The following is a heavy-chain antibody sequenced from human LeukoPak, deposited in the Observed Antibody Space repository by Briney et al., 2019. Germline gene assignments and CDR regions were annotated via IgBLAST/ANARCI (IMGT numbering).Heavy chain of an antibody. Sequence: ASVKVSFKASGYTFTIYGISWVRQAPGQGLEWMGWISAYNGNTNYAQKLQGRVTMTTDTSTSTVYMELRSLRSDDTAVCYCARGRYCSGGSCYFSWFDPWGRGTLVTLSS. CDR2: ISAYNGNT. CDR3: ARGRYCSGGSCYFSWFDP. CDR1: GYTFTIYG. J-gene: IGHJ5*02. V-gene: IGHV1-18*01. D-gene: IGHD2-15*01.